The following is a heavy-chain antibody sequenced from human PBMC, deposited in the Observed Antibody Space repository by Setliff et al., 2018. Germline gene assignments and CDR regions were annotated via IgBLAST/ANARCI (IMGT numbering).Heavy chain of an antibody. D-gene: IGHD3-16*01. CDR3: ARLPNYVWGSPVDY. CDR2: IFYSGRT. J-gene: IGHJ4*02. CDR1: GGSFSGYY. V-gene: IGHV4-34*12. Sequence: PSETLSLTCAVYGGSFSGYYWSWIRQPPGKGLEWIGSIFYSGRTFYNPSLKSRVTISVDTSKNQFSLTLSSVTAADTAVYYCARLPNYVWGSPVDYWGQGTLVTVSS.